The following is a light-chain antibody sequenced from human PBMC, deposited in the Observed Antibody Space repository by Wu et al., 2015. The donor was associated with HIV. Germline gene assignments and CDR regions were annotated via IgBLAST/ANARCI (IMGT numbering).Light chain of an antibody. CDR3: QQYGSSPRT. Sequence: EIVLTQSPGTLSLSPGESATLPCRASQSVSSSYLAWYQQKPGQAPRLLIYGASSRATGIPDRFSGSGSGTDFTLTVSRVEPEDFAVYYCQQYGSSPRTFGQGTKVEIK. CDR1: QSVSSSY. CDR2: GAS. V-gene: IGKV3-20*01. J-gene: IGKJ1*01.